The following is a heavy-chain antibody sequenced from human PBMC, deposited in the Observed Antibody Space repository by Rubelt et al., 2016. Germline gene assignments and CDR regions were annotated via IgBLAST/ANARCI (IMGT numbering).Heavy chain of an antibody. CDR1: GYTFTSYA. CDR3: ARGMRWFGENY. CDR2: IHTNTGNP. J-gene: IGHJ4*02. D-gene: IGHD3-10*01. Sequence: QVQLVQSGSELKKPGASVKVSCKASGYTFTSYAMNWVRQAPGQGLEWMGWIHTNTGNPTYAQGFTGGFGFSLDTAVSTAYLQISSLKAEDTAVYYWARGMRWFGENYWGQGTLVTVSS. V-gene: IGHV7-4-1*02.